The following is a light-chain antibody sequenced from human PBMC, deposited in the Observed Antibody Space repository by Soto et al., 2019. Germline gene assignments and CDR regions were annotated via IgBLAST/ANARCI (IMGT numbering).Light chain of an antibody. Sequence: QSALTQPASVSGSPGQSITISCTGTSSDVGSYNYVSWYQQHPGKVPKILIYELNNRPSGVSNRFSGSKSGNTASLTISGLQAEDEADYYCSSYTTSYTYVFGTGTKLTVL. CDR2: ELN. CDR3: SSYTTSYTYV. CDR1: SSDVGSYNY. V-gene: IGLV2-14*01. J-gene: IGLJ1*01.